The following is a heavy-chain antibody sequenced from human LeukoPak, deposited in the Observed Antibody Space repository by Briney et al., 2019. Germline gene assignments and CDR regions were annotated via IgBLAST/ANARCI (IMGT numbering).Heavy chain of an antibody. V-gene: IGHV3-23*01. CDR3: ARDHPHYYGSGVPDY. CDR1: GFTFSSYA. Sequence: GGSLRLSCAASGFTFSSYAMSWVRQAPGKGLEWVSAISGSGGSTYYADSVKGRFTISRDNAKNTLYLQMNSLRAEDTAVYYCARDHPHYYGSGVPDYWGQGTLVTVSS. CDR2: ISGSGGST. J-gene: IGHJ4*02. D-gene: IGHD3-10*01.